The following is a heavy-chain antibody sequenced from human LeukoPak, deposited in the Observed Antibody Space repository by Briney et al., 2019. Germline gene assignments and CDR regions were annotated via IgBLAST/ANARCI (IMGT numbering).Heavy chain of an antibody. CDR2: IYPGYSDA. CDR1: GYILTNNW. J-gene: IGHJ4*02. CDR3: ARFGYTSSLHY. D-gene: IGHD6-13*01. Sequence: GESLKISCKVSGYILTNNWIGWVRQVPGKGLEWMGLIYPGYSDAKYSPSVQGQVTFSVDKSISTAYLQWSSLKASDTAIYYCARFGYTSSLHYWGQGTLVTVSS. V-gene: IGHV5-51*01.